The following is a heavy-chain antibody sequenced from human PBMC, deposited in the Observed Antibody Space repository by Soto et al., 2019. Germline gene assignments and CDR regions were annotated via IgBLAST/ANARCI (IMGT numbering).Heavy chain of an antibody. Sequence: SVKVSCKASGYTFTSYGISWVRQAPGQGLEWMGWISAYNGNTNYAQKLQGRVTMTTDTSTSTAYMELRSLRSDDTAVYYCARDGAYYYESSGYYRDYYYGMDVWGQGTTVTVSS. J-gene: IGHJ6*02. CDR2: ISAYNGNT. CDR1: GYTFTSYG. CDR3: ARDGAYYYESSGYYRDYYYGMDV. V-gene: IGHV1-18*01. D-gene: IGHD3-22*01.